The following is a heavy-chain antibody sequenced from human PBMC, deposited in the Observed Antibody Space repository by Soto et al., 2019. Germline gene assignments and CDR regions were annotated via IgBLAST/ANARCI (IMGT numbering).Heavy chain of an antibody. CDR1: GFTFSSYG. CDR3: AKGIDFWSGYYTGKIDY. CDR2: ISYDGSNK. J-gene: IGHJ4*02. Sequence: LRLSCAASGFTFSSYGMHWVRQAPGKGLEWVAVISYDGSNKYYADSVKGRFTISRDNSKNTLYLQMNSLRAEDTAVHYCAKGIDFWSGYYTGKIDYWGQGTLVTVSS. V-gene: IGHV3-30*18. D-gene: IGHD3-3*01.